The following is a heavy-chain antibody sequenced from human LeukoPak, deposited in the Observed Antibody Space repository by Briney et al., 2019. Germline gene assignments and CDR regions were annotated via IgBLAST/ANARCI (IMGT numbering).Heavy chain of an antibody. CDR1: GYTFTSYD. J-gene: IGHJ5*02. Sequence: ASVKVSCKASGYTFTSYDINWVRQATGQGLGWMGWMNPNSGNTGYAQKFQGRVTMTRNTSISTAYMELSSLRSEDTAVYYCARGKRRITMVRGVIYWFDPWGQGTLVTVSS. CDR2: MNPNSGNT. CDR3: ARGKRRITMVRGVIYWFDP. D-gene: IGHD3-10*01. V-gene: IGHV1-8*01.